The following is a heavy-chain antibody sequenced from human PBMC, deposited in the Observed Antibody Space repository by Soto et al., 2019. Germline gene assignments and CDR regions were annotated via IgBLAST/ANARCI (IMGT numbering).Heavy chain of an antibody. D-gene: IGHD5-12*01. CDR3: ARVGLDGYNSPFDY. CDR1: GGTFSSYA. J-gene: IGHJ4*02. CDR2: IIPIFGTA. V-gene: IGHV1-69*01. Sequence: QVQLVQSGAEVKKPGSSVKVSCKASGGTFSSYAISWVRQAPGQGLEWMGGIIPIFGTANYAQKFQARVTITAEESTRTAYMELSSLRSENTAVYYCARVGLDGYNSPFDYWGQGTLVTVSS.